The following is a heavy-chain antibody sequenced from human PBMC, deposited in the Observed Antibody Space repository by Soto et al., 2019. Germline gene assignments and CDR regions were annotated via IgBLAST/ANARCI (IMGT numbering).Heavy chain of an antibody. V-gene: IGHV1-18*01. D-gene: IGHD2-15*01. J-gene: IGHJ6*02. CDR2: ISAYNGNT. CDR3: AREPNCSGGSCYHSHPIVDGYYYYGMDV. Sequence: GASVKVSCKASGYTFTSYGISWVRQAPGQGLEWMGWISAYNGNTNYAQKLQGWVTMTRDTSISTAYMELSRLRSDDTAVYYCAREPNCSGGSCYHSHPIVDGYYYYGMDVWGQGTTVTVSS. CDR1: GYTFTSYG.